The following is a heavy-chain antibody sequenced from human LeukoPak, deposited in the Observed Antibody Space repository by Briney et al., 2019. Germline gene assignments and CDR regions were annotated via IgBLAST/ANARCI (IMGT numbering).Heavy chain of an antibody. CDR3: ARVRSSGEPHLDF. Sequence: SETLSLTCTVSGGSMSSYYWSFIRQSAGTGLEWLGRIHTSGTTWYNPSLKSRVTLSVDASKNQFSLKLSSVTAADTAVYYCARVRSSGEPHLDFWGQGTLVTVSS. D-gene: IGHD3-10*01. V-gene: IGHV4-4*07. CDR2: IHTSGTT. CDR1: GGSMSSYY. J-gene: IGHJ4*02.